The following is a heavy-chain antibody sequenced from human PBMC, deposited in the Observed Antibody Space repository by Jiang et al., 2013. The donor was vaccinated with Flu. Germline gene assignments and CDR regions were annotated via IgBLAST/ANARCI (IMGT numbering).Heavy chain of an antibody. J-gene: IGHJ4*02. D-gene: IGHD2-21*02. CDR1: GYTFTNYD. CDR2: LNPNSGHT. Sequence: VQLVESGAEVKKPGASVKVSCKASGYTFTNYDINWVRQATGQGLEWMGLLNPNSGHTAYALKFQGRVTMSRNTSINTAYMELSSLRSEDTAVYFXAKIASCGGDCYYFDYWGQGTLVHRL. CDR3: AKIASCGGDCYYFDY. V-gene: IGHV1-8*01.